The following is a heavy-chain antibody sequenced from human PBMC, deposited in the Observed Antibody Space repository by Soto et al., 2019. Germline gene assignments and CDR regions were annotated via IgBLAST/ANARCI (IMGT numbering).Heavy chain of an antibody. Sequence: EVQLVESGGGLVQPGGSLRLSCAASGFSVSNIYMTWVRQAPGKGLEWVSVIYNEGETNYAESVKGRFTISRDNFKNTLDLQMNTLRVEDTAVYYCARGRQWLVFDYWGQGILVTVSS. CDR3: ARGRQWLVFDY. CDR1: GFSVSNIY. J-gene: IGHJ4*02. V-gene: IGHV3-66*01. CDR2: IYNEGET. D-gene: IGHD6-19*01.